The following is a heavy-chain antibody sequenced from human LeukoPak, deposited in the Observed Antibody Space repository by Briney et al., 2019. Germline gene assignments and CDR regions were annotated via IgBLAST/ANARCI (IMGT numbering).Heavy chain of an antibody. J-gene: IGHJ4*02. CDR3: AGASRSGWFDY. D-gene: IGHD6-19*01. V-gene: IGHV6-1*01. Sequence: SQTLSLTCAISGDTVSRNWTRQSPSRGLEWLGRTYYSSKWYNDYAVSVNSRITINPDTSKNQFSLHLNSVTPEDTAVYYCAGASRSGWFDYRGQGTLVTVSS. CDR1: GDTVSR. CDR2: TYYSSKWYN.